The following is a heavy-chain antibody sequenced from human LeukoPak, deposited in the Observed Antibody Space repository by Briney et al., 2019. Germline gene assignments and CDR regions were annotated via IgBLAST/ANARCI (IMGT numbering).Heavy chain of an antibody. J-gene: IGHJ4*02. D-gene: IGHD5-18*01. CDR1: GFTFSSYA. V-gene: IGHV3-23*01. CDR3: AKEYTAMVLWYFDY. CDR2: ISGSGGST. Sequence: GSLRLSCAASGFTFSSYAMHWVRQAPGKGLEWVSAISGSGGSTYYADSVKGRYTISRDNSKNTLYLQMNSLRAEDTAVYYCAKEYTAMVLWYFDYWGQGTLVTVSS.